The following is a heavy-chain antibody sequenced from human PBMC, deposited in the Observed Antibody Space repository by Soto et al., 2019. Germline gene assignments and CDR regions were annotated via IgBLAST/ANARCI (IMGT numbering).Heavy chain of an antibody. CDR2: INKNSRSI. J-gene: IGHJ3*02. CDR3: ARESTYNDAAFDI. CDR1: GFTFSSYS. V-gene: IGHV3-48*02. D-gene: IGHD3-22*01. Sequence: EVQLVESGGGLVQPGGSLRPSCAASGFTFSSYSMNWVRQAPGKGLEWVSYINKNSRSISYADSVKGRFTISRDNAKNSLYLQVNSLRDEDTAVYYCARESTYNDAAFDIWGQGTMVTVSS.